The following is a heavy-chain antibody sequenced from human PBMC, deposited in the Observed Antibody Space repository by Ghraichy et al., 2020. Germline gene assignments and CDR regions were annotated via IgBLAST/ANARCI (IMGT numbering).Heavy chain of an antibody. CDR1: GGSFSGYY. CDR3: ARTGIGGNSYGSSCWFDP. Sequence: SQTLSLTCAVYGGSFSGYYWSWIRQPPGKGLEWIGEINHSGSTNYNPSLKSRVTISVDTSKNQFSLKLSSVTAAHTAVYYCARTGIGGNSYGSSCWFDPWGQGTLVTVSS. V-gene: IGHV4-34*01. CDR2: INHSGST. J-gene: IGHJ5*02. D-gene: IGHD5-18*01.